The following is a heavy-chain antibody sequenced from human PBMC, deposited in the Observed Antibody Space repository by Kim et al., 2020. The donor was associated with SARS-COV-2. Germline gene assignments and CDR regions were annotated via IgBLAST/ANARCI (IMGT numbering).Heavy chain of an antibody. CDR1: GFTFSSYC. J-gene: IGHJ6*03. CDR3: AREVAAADYYYMDV. Sequence: GGSLRPSCVASGFTFSSYCMHWVRQAPGKGLEWVAVIWYDGSNKYYADSVKGRFTISRDNSKNTLYLQMNSLRAEDTAVYYCAREVAAADYYYMDVWGKG. V-gene: IGHV3-33*01. CDR2: IWYDGSNK. D-gene: IGHD6-13*01.